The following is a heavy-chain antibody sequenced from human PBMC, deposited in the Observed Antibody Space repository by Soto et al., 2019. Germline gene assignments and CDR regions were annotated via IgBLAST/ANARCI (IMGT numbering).Heavy chain of an antibody. Sequence: GGSLRLSCAASGFNFRRFAMNWVRQAPGKGLEWVSAISAGGESTYYTDSVKGRFTISRDNSMNTLYLQMNSLRTEDTAVYYCAHPRGYGVFDAYDFWGQGAMVTVSS. CDR3: AHPRGYGVFDAYDF. CDR2: ISAGGEST. D-gene: IGHD4-17*01. V-gene: IGHV3-23*01. CDR1: GFNFRRFA. J-gene: IGHJ3*01.